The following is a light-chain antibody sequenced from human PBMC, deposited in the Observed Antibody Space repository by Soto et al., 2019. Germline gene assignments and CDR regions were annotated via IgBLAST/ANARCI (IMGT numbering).Light chain of an antibody. V-gene: IGLV2-23*03. J-gene: IGLJ7*01. CDR3: CSYAGSSTFGAV. CDR1: SSDVGSYNL. Sequence: QSVLTQPASVSGSPGQSITISCTGTSSDVGSYNLVSWYQQHPGKAPKLMIYEGSKRPSGVSNRFSGSKSGNRASLTISGLQAEDEADYYCCSYAGSSTFGAVFGGGTQLTVL. CDR2: EGS.